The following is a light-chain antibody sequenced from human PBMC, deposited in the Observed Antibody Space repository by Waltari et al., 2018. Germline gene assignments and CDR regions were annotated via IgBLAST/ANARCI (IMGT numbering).Light chain of an antibody. CDR2: EVS. CDR3: SSYTSSSRVV. Sequence: QSALTQPASVSGSPGQSITISCTGTSSDVGGYNYVSWYQQHPGKAPKLMIYEVSSRPSGFSIRFSGSKSGNTASLTISGLQAEDEADYYCSSYTSSSRVVFGGGTKLTVL. J-gene: IGLJ2*01. V-gene: IGLV2-14*01. CDR1: SSDVGGYNY.